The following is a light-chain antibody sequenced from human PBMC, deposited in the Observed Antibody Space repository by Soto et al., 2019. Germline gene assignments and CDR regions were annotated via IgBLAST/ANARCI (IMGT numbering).Light chain of an antibody. V-gene: IGLV2-14*03. CDR2: DVN. CDR1: RSDIGGYNY. J-gene: IGLJ2*01. CDR3: SSYTSITTYVI. Sequence: QSALTQPASVSGSPGQSITISCTGTRSDIGGYNYVSWYQQQPGKAPKLIIHDVNNRPSGVSSRFSASKSGNTASLTISGXXAXXEADYFCSSYTSITTYVIFGGGTKLTVL.